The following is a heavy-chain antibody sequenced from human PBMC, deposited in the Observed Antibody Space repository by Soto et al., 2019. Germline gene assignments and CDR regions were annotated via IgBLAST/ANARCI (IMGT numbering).Heavy chain of an antibody. J-gene: IGHJ4*02. CDR1: GYTFIGYY. CDR3: ARVLAPNYDFWSGFDY. D-gene: IGHD3-3*01. Sequence: ASVKGSFKASGYTFIGYYLHWVRRAPGQGLQWVGWINPNSGDTNYTQNFQGRVTMTRDTSISTAYMELRSLRSDDTAVYYCARVLAPNYDFWSGFDYWGQGSLVTVSS. V-gene: IGHV1-2*02. CDR2: INPNSGDT.